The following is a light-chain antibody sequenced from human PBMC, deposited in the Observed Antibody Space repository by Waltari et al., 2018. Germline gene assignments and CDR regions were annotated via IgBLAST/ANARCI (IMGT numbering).Light chain of an antibody. V-gene: IGLV2-23*03. J-gene: IGLJ2*01. CDR1: SNNVGSYNL. CDR3: CSNVGTSAF. Sequence: QAGPTQPASVSGSPGQSITISCTGTSNNVGSYNLVSWYQQHPGKPPKLIMYEGSKRPSGVSTCFSGSKSDNTASLTLSGLQPDDEADYYCCSNVGTSAFFGGGTKLTVL. CDR2: EGS.